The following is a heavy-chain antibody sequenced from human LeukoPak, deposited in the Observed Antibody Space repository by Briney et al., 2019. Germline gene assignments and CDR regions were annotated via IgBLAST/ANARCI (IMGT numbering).Heavy chain of an antibody. J-gene: IGHJ4*02. CDR1: GYTFTSYY. CDR3: ARGGGSSYDY. D-gene: IGHD2-15*01. Sequence: GASVKVSCKASGYTFTSYYMHWVRQAPGQGLEWMGIINPSGGSTSYAQKFQGRVTITADKSTSTAYMELSSLRSEDTAVYYCARGGGSSYDYWGQGTLVTVSS. CDR2: INPSGGST. V-gene: IGHV1-46*01.